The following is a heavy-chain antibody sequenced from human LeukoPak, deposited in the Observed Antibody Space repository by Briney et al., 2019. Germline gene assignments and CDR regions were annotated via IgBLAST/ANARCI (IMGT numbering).Heavy chain of an antibody. J-gene: IGHJ3*02. CDR2: ISRNGDTT. D-gene: IGHD3-9*01. CDR1: GFTFSSYA. Sequence: PGGSLRLSCAASGFTFSSYAMHWVRQAPGKGLEYVSTISRNGDTTFYANSVKGRFTISRDNSKNTLYLQMNSLRAEDTAVYYCARDLETDISDTFDIWGQGTMVTVSS. CDR3: ARDLETDISDTFDI. V-gene: IGHV3-64*01.